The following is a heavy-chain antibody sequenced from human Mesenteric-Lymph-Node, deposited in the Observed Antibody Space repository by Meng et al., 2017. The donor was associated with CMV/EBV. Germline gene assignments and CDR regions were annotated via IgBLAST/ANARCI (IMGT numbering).Heavy chain of an antibody. D-gene: IGHD2-21*01. CDR3: ARSASWGGFDY. J-gene: IGHJ4*02. CDR1: GGSISSTNW. V-gene: IGHV4-4*02. Sequence: LACTVAGGSISSTNWWSWVRQPPGKGLEWIEQIYHSGSTNNSPYLKSRVTISVDKSKNQFSLKLSSVTAADTAVYYCARSASWGGFDYWGQGTLVTVSS. CDR2: IYHSGST.